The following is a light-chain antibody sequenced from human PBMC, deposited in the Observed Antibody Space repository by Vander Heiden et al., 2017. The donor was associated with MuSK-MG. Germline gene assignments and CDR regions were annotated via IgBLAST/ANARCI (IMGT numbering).Light chain of an antibody. CDR1: QRVGGNY. CDR2: GTS. CDR3: HQYYTSPIT. Sequence: EVVLTQPPGTLSVSPGERAILSCWASQRVGGNYVAWYQQKPGQTLRLLIYGTSRSATPIPDRFSGSGSESAFTLTIMRLEPEDSAVYICHQYYTSPITFGQGTQLEIK. J-gene: IGKJ5*01. V-gene: IGKV3-20*01.